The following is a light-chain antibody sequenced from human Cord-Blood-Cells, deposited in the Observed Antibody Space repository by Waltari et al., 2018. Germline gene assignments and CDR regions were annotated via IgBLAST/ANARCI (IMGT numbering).Light chain of an antibody. V-gene: IGKV1-5*01. CDR1: QSISSW. CDR3: QQYNSYSPT. CDR2: DAS. J-gene: IGKJ1*01. Sequence: DIQMTQSPSTLSASVGDRVTITCRASQSISSWLAWYQQKPGKAPNLLIYDASSLESGVPSRFSGSGSGTEFTLTISSLQPDDFATYYCQQYNSYSPTFGQGTEVEIK.